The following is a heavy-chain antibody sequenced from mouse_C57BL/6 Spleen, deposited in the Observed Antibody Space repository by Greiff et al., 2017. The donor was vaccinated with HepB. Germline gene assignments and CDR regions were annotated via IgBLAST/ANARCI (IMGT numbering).Heavy chain of an antibody. J-gene: IGHJ2*01. V-gene: IGHV1-50*01. CDR2: IDPSDSYT. Sequence: QQSCKASGYTFTSYWMQWVKQRPAQGLEWIGEIDPSDSYTNYNQKFKGKATLTVDTSSSTAYMQLSSLTSEDSAVYYCARRDYFDYWGQGTTLTVSS. CDR1: GYTFTSYW. CDR3: ARRDYFDY.